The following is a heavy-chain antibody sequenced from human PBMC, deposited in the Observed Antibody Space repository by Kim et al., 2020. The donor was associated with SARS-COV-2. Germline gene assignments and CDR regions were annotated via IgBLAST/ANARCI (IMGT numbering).Heavy chain of an antibody. V-gene: IGHV1-3*01. J-gene: IGHJ2*01. Sequence: YSQKFQGRVTITRDTSASTAYMELSSLRSEDTAVYYCARYIAVAGPGYFDLWGRGTLVTVSS. D-gene: IGHD6-19*01. CDR3: ARYIAVAGPGYFDL.